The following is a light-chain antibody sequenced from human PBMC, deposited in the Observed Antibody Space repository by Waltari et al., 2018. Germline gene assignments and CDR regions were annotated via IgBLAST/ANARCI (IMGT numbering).Light chain of an antibody. CDR1: QSVGRT. V-gene: IGKV3-20*01. CDR2: GAS. Sequence: EIVLTQSPGTLSLSPGQTATHTCRASQSVGRTLALYQQKSGRAPSLLIYGASIRATGIPDRFSGSGSGTDFSLTIREVEPEDFAVYHCQHYLRLPVTFGQGTKVEI. CDR3: QHYLRLPVT. J-gene: IGKJ1*01.